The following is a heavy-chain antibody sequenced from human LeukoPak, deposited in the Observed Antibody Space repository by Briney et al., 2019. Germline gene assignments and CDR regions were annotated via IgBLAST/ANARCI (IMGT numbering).Heavy chain of an antibody. V-gene: IGHV4-34*01. CDR2: INHSGST. CDR3: ARGDSRYCSSTSCYRAFDY. D-gene: IGHD2-2*02. Sequence: PSETLSLTCAVYGGSFSGCYWSWIRQPPGKGLEWIGEINHSGSTNYNPSLKSRVTISVDTSKNQFSLKLSSVTAADTAVYYCARGDSRYCSSTSCYRAFDYWGQGTLVTVSS. J-gene: IGHJ4*02. CDR1: GGSFSGCY.